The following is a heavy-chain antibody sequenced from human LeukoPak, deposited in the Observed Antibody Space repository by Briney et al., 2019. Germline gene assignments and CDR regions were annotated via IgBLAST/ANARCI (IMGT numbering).Heavy chain of an antibody. CDR3: ARKVAAAGSYAFDI. J-gene: IGHJ3*02. D-gene: IGHD6-13*01. CDR1: GFTFSSYS. CDR2: ISSSSSTI. V-gene: IGHV3-48*02. Sequence: GGSLRLSCAASGFTFSSYSMNWVRQAPGKGLEWVSYISSSSSTIYYADSVKGRFTISRDNAKNSLYLQMNSLSDEDTAVYYCARKVAAAGSYAFDIWGQGTMVTVSS.